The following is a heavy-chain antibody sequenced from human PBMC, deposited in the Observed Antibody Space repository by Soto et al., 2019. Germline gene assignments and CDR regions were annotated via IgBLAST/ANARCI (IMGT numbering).Heavy chain of an antibody. J-gene: IGHJ3*02. CDR1: WDSVSSNSAA. CDR3: ARDQSDSGSYYVNAFDI. CDR2: TYYRSKWYN. Sequence: PSRTLSRTCAMSWDSVSSNSAAWNWIRQSPSRGLEWLGRTYYRSKWYNDYAVSVKSRITINPDTSKNQFSLQLNSVTPEDTAVYYCARDQSDSGSYYVNAFDIWGQGTMVTVSS. D-gene: IGHD1-26*01. V-gene: IGHV6-1*01.